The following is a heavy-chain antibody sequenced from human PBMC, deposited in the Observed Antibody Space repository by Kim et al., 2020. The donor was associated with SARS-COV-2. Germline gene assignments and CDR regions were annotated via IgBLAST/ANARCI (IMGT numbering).Heavy chain of an antibody. CDR2: TYYRSKWYN. CDR3: ARAPMVRGVIGDFDY. Sequence: SQILSLTCAISGDSVSSNSAAWNWIRQSPSRGLEWLGRTYYRSKWYNDYAVSVKSRITINPDTSKNQFSLQLNSVTPEDMAVYYCARAPMVRGVIGDFDYWGQGTLVTVSS. D-gene: IGHD3-10*01. V-gene: IGHV6-1*01. J-gene: IGHJ4*02. CDR1: GDSVSSNSAA.